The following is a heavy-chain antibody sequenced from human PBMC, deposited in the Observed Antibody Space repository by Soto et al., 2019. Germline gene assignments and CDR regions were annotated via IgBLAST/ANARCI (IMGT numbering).Heavy chain of an antibody. CDR3: ARYCSSTSCYRGSGMDV. CDR2: IYSGGST. V-gene: IGHV3-66*01. CDR1: GFTVSSNY. Sequence: PGGSLRLSCAASGFTVSSNYMSWVRQAPGKGLEWVSVIYSGGSTYYADSVKGRFTISRDNSKNTLYLQMNSLRAEDTAVYYCARYCSSTSCYRGSGMDVWGQGTTVTVSS. J-gene: IGHJ6*02. D-gene: IGHD2-2*01.